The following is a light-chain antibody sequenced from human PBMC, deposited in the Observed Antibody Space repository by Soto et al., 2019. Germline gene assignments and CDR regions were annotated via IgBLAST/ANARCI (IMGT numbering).Light chain of an antibody. CDR2: GAS. CDR1: QSVSSN. CDR3: QQYNNWPLT. J-gene: IGKJ4*01. Sequence: EVVMTQSPATLSVSPGERATLSCRASQSVSSNLAWYQQKPGQAPRLLIYGASTRATAIPARFSGSGSGTAFTLTISSLQPEDFAVYYCQQYNNWPLTFGGGTKVEIK. V-gene: IGKV3-15*01.